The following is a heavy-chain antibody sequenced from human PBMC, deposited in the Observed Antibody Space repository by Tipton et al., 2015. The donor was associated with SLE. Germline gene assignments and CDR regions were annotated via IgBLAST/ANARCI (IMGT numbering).Heavy chain of an antibody. V-gene: IGHV3-11*06. CDR3: ARLLEHFDY. J-gene: IGHJ4*02. Sequence: SLRLSCAASGFTFSDYYMSWIRQAPGKGLEWVSYISSSSSYTNYADSVKGRFTISRDNAKNSLYLQINSLRAEDTAVYYCARLLEHFDYWGQGTLVTVSS. CDR1: GFTFSDYY. CDR2: ISSSSSYT.